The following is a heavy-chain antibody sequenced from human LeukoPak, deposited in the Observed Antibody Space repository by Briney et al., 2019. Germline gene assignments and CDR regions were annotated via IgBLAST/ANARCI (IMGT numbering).Heavy chain of an antibody. CDR1: GGSISSYY. J-gene: IGHJ2*01. Sequence: SETLSLTCTVSGGSISSYYWSWIRQPPGKGLEWIGYIYYSGSTNYNPSLKSRVIISVDTSKNQFSLKLSSVTAADTAVYYCARKSSTSGFNGYDVWYFDLWGRGTQVTVSS. CDR2: IYYSGST. CDR3: ARKSSTSGFNGYDVWYFDL. V-gene: IGHV4-59*08. D-gene: IGHD5-12*01.